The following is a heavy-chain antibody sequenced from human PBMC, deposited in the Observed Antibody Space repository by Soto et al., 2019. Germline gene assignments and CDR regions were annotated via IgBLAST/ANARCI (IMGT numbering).Heavy chain of an antibody. Sequence: ASVKVSCKASGYTFTGYDMHWVRQAPGQGLEWMGWINPNSGGTNYAQKFQGRVTMTRDTSISTAYMELSRPRSDDTAVYYCAREGLTDYDILTGSSDWFDPWGQGTLVTVSS. CDR3: AREGLTDYDILTGSSDWFDP. CDR1: GYTFTGYD. CDR2: INPNSGGT. J-gene: IGHJ5*02. D-gene: IGHD3-9*01. V-gene: IGHV1-2*02.